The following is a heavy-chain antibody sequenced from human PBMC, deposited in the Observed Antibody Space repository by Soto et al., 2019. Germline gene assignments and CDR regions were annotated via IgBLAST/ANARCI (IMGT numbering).Heavy chain of an antibody. V-gene: IGHV1-18*01. Sequence: QVQLVQSGAEVKKPGASVKVSCKASGYTFTNYAFSWVRQAPGQGLEWMGWISAYNGNTNYPQKLQGRVTMTPDTSTRTAYMELRSLRSDDTAVYYCARDLAAACPFDCWGQGTLVTVSS. CDR2: ISAYNGNT. D-gene: IGHD6-13*01. CDR1: GYTFTNYA. J-gene: IGHJ4*02. CDR3: ARDLAAACPFDC.